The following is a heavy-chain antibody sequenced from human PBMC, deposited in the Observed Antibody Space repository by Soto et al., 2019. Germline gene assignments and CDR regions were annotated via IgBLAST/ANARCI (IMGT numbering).Heavy chain of an antibody. J-gene: IGHJ6*02. V-gene: IGHV1-18*01. CDR2: ISAYNGNT. D-gene: IGHD3-9*01. Sequence: QVQLVQSGAEVKKPGASVKVSCKASGYTFTSYGISWVRQAPGQGLEWMGWISAYNGNTNYAQKLQGRVTMTTDTSTSTAYMELRSLRSDDTAVYYCAREPFDWLAYYYYYGMDVWGQGTTVTVSS. CDR3: AREPFDWLAYYYYYGMDV. CDR1: GYTFTSYG.